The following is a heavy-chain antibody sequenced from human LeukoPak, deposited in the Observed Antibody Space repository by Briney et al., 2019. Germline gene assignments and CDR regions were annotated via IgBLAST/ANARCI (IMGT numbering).Heavy chain of an antibody. CDR3: ARGRIAAAGTWWFDP. CDR1: GYTFTGYY. V-gene: IGHV1-2*02. Sequence: ASVKVSCKASGYTFTGYYMHWVRQAPGQGLGWMGWINPNSGGTNYAQKFQGRVTMTRDTSISKAYMELSRLRSDDTAVYYCARGRIAAAGTWWFDPWGQGTLVTVSS. CDR2: INPNSGGT. D-gene: IGHD6-13*01. J-gene: IGHJ5*02.